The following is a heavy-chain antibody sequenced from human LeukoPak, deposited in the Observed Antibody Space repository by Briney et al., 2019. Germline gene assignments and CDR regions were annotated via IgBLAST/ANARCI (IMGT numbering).Heavy chain of an antibody. CDR1: GGSLSRGSSY. CDR3: ASRGWDSMAFDI. V-gene: IGHV4-61*09. CDR2: IFTGGST. D-gene: IGHD1-26*01. J-gene: IGHJ3*02. Sequence: PSETLSLTCTVSGGSLSRGSSYWSWIRQPAGKGLEWIGHIFTGGSTKYNPSLKSRVSISVDTSKNQFSLKVNSLTAADTAVFLCASRGWDSMAFDIWGQGTMVTVSS.